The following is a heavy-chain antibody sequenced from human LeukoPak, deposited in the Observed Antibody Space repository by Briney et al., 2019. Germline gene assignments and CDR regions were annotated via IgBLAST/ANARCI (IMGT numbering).Heavy chain of an antibody. J-gene: IGHJ4*02. CDR2: ISGSGGST. CDR3: AKLDWGWGYCSSTSCYGESDY. V-gene: IGHV3-23*01. Sequence: GGSLRLSCAASGFTFSSYGTSWVRQAPGKGLEWVSTISGSGGSTYYADSVKGRFTISRDNSKNTLHLQMNSLRAEDTAVYYCAKLDWGWGYCSSTSCYGESDYWGQGTLVTVSS. D-gene: IGHD2-2*01. CDR1: GFTFSSYG.